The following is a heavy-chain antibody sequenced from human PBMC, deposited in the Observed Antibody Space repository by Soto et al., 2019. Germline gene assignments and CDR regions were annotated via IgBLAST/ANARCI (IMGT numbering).Heavy chain of an antibody. Sequence: QVQLQESGPGLVKPSQTLSLTCTVSGGSISTVDYWWSWIRQSPDMGLEWIGHIYDGGRTYNNPSIESRVTMSVDTSKSQLSLPLSSVSAADTAVYYCARGPSGDKVDSWGQGTLVTVSS. CDR3: ARGPSGDKVDS. J-gene: IGHJ4*02. V-gene: IGHV4-30-4*01. CDR1: GGSISTVDYW. CDR2: IYDGGRT. D-gene: IGHD7-27*01.